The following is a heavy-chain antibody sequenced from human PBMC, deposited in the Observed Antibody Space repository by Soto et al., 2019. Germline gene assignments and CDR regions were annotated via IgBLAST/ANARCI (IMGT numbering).Heavy chain of an antibody. D-gene: IGHD1-26*01. J-gene: IGHJ4*02. CDR3: VRDDVGVGIDY. V-gene: IGHV3-74*03. CDR2: IDSDGNST. Sequence: EVQLVESGGGLVQPGGSLRLSCAASGFTFGSYWMHWVRQVPGKGLVWVSHIDSDGNSTTYADSVKGRFTISRDNAKNTVYLQMNSLRADDTAVYYCVRDDVGVGIDYWGLGTLVTVSS. CDR1: GFTFGSYW.